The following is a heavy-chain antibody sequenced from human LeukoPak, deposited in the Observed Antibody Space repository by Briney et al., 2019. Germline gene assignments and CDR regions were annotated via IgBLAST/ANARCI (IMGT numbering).Heavy chain of an antibody. D-gene: IGHD2-2*01. V-gene: IGHV3-23*01. CDR3: ANGVNTMPVEY. CDR2: ISGSGGST. J-gene: IGHJ4*02. Sequence: GGSLRLSCAASGFTFSDYALHWVRQAPGKGLEWGSAISGSGGSTYYADSVKGRFTISRDNSKNTLYLQMTSLRAEDTAVYYCANGVNTMPVEYWGQGTLVTVSS. CDR1: GFTFSDYA.